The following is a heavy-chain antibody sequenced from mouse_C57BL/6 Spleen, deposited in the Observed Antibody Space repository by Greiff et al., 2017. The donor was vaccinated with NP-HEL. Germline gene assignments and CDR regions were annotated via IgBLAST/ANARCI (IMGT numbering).Heavy chain of an antibody. CDR2: ISSGGSYT. CDR1: GFTFSSYG. V-gene: IGHV5-6*02. J-gene: IGHJ3*01. D-gene: IGHD2-4*01. Sequence: DVKLVESGGDLVKPGGSLKLSCAASGFTFSSYGMSWVRQTPDKRLEWVATISSGGSYTYYPDSVKGRFTISRDNAKNTLYLQMSSLKSEDTAMYYCARQGYDSAWFAYWGQGTLVTVSA. CDR3: ARQGYDSAWFAY.